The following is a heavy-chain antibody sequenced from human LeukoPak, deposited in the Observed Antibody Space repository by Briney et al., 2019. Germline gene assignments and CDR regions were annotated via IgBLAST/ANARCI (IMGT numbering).Heavy chain of an antibody. J-gene: IGHJ6*02. Sequence: GGSLRLSCATSGFTFNDYAMNWVRQAPGKGLEWVAGISGSGADTYYADSVKGRFTISRDNSKNTLNLQMNSLRAEDTAVYYCAKVVGDGTYYYYGVDVWGQGTTVTVSS. V-gene: IGHV3-23*01. D-gene: IGHD3-16*01. CDR3: AKVVGDGTYYYYGVDV. CDR2: ISGSGADT. CDR1: GFTFNDYA.